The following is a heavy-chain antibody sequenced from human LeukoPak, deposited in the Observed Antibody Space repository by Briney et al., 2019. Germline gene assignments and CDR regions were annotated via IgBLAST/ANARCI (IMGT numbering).Heavy chain of an antibody. CDR3: AIDQPVAGVSNFDS. CDR1: RYTFTRYA. Sequence: ASVKVSCKASRYTFTRYAMNWLRQAPGQGLDWMGWINPNTGNPTYAQAFTGRFVFSLDTSVSTAYLQISSLNTEDTAVYYCAIDQPVAGVSNFDSWGQGTLVTVSS. CDR2: INPNTGNP. V-gene: IGHV7-4-1*02. D-gene: IGHD6-19*01. J-gene: IGHJ4*02.